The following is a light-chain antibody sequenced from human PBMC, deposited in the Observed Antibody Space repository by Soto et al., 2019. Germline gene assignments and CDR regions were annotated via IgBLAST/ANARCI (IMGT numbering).Light chain of an antibody. Sequence: DIQMTQSPSTLSASVGDRVTITCRASQSISSWLAWYQQKPGKAPKLLIYDASSLESGVPSRFSGSGSGKEFTLNISSLQPDDFATYYCQQYNSYSWTFGQGTKVEIK. CDR2: DAS. CDR1: QSISSW. V-gene: IGKV1-5*01. J-gene: IGKJ1*01. CDR3: QQYNSYSWT.